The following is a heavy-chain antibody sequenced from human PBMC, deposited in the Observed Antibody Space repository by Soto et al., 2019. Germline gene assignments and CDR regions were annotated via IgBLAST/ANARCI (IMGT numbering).Heavy chain of an antibody. CDR3: AKDFSSDTILGVVTYYFDD. D-gene: IGHD3-3*01. CDR1: GGAFNTYA. Sequence: QVQLVQSGAEVKKPGSSVKVSCKASGGAFNTYAISWVRQAPGQGLEWMGGILPIFATTNYAQKFQGRVTITADDSTSTAYMELSSLRSEDTAVYYCAKDFSSDTILGVVTYYFDDWGPGTLVTVSS. V-gene: IGHV1-69*12. CDR2: ILPIFATT. J-gene: IGHJ4*02.